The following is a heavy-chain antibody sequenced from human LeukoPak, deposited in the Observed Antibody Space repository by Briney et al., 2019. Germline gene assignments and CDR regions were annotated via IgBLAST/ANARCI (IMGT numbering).Heavy chain of an antibody. J-gene: IGHJ4*02. V-gene: IGHV4-39*01. Sequence: SETLSLTCTVSGDSISSSKKYWGRVRQPPGKGLEWIGSIYYSGNTYYNPSLKSRVTISLDTSRNQFSLRLSSVTAADTADYYCARAQGNGLIDFWGQGTLVTVSS. D-gene: IGHD3/OR15-3a*01. CDR1: GDSISSSKKY. CDR2: IYYSGNT. CDR3: ARAQGNGLIDF.